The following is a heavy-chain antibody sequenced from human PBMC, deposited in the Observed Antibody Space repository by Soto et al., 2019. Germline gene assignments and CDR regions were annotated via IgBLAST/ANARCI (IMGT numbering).Heavy chain of an antibody. D-gene: IGHD3-16*01. CDR2: MNPGSGDT. CDR3: ARMATFGSLNWFDP. CDR1: GGTFSSCA. J-gene: IGHJ5*02. V-gene: IGHV1-8*02. Sequence: ASVKVSCKASGGTFSSCAITWVRQAPGQGLEWMGWMNPGSGDTGYAQKFQGRVTMTRDISIATAYMELSSLRSDDTAIYYCARMATFGSLNWFDPWGQGTLVTVSS.